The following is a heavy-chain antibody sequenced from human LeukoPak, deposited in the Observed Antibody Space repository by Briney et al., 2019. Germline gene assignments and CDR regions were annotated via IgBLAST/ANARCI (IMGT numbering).Heavy chain of an antibody. V-gene: IGHV3-33*01. CDR3: ARSQSSSLIDY. D-gene: IGHD6-13*01. Sequence: PGRSLRLSCAASGFSFSAYGVHWVRQAPGKGLEWVAVIWYDGSSKDYADSVKGRFTLSRDNSKNTLYLQMNSLTVEDMAVYYCARSQSSSLIDYWGQGTLVTVSS. J-gene: IGHJ4*02. CDR2: IWYDGSSK. CDR1: GFSFSAYG.